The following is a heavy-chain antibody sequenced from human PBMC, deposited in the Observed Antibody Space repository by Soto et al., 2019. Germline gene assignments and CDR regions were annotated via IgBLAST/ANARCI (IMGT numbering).Heavy chain of an antibody. J-gene: IGHJ4*02. CDR3: AREVVATRPTRIFDY. D-gene: IGHD5-12*01. CDR2: ISSSSSYI. CDR1: GFTFSSYS. V-gene: IGHV3-21*01. Sequence: EVQLVESGGGLVKPGGSLRLSCAASGFTFSSYSMNWVRQAPGKGLAWVSSISSSSSYIYYADSVKGRFTISRDNGKNSLYLQMNSLRAEDSAVYYCAREVVATRPTRIFDYWGQGTLVTVSS.